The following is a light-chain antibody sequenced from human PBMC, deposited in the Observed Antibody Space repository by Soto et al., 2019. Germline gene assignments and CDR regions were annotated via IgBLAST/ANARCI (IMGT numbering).Light chain of an antibody. CDR2: EVS. CDR3: SSYAGSNNSV. Sequence: QSVLTQPPSASGSLGQSVTISCTGTSSDVGGYDYVSWYQQHPGKAPKLMIYEVSKRPSGVPDRFSGSKSGNTASLTVSGLQAEDEADYYCSSYAGSNNSVFGTGTKLTVL. V-gene: IGLV2-8*01. CDR1: SSDVGGYDY. J-gene: IGLJ1*01.